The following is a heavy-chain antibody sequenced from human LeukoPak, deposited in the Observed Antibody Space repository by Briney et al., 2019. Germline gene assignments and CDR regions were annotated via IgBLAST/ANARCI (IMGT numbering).Heavy chain of an antibody. CDR1: GLTFSSYA. Sequence: GGSLRLSCAASGLTFSSYAMSWVRQAPGKGLEWVSGISGSDGSTYYADSVKGRFTISRDNSKNTLYLQMNSLRAEDTAVYYCAKGRSGSYSPTWDYWGQGTLVTVSS. CDR2: ISGSDGST. J-gene: IGHJ4*02. D-gene: IGHD1-26*01. V-gene: IGHV3-23*01. CDR3: AKGRSGSYSPTWDY.